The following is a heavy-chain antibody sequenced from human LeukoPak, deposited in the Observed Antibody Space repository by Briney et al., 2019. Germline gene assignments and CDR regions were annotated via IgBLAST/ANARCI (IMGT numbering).Heavy chain of an antibody. D-gene: IGHD6-13*01. CDR3: AKDIFWGLFAGYSSSWRYGMDV. CDR1: GFIFSTYA. Sequence: GGSLILSCAASGFIFSTYAMTWVRRAPGGGLQWASGISCSGGSPYYAVSVKGRVTISRDTSKNTLYWQINSLRAEDTAVYYCAKDIFWGLFAGYSSSWRYGMDVWGQGTTVTVSS. CDR2: ISCSGGSP. J-gene: IGHJ6*02. V-gene: IGHV3-23*01.